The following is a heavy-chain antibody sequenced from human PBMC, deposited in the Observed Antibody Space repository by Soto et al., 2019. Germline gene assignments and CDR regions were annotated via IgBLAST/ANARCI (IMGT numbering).Heavy chain of an antibody. V-gene: IGHV4-31*03. CDR2: IYYSGST. Sequence: SETLSLTCTVSGGSLSRGGYYWSWIRQHPGKGLEWIGYIYYSGSTYYNPSLKSRVTISVDTSKNQFSLKLSSVTAADTAVYYCARSEPYYDFWSGYYLAWFDPWGQGTLVTVSS. D-gene: IGHD3-3*01. J-gene: IGHJ5*02. CDR3: ARSEPYYDFWSGYYLAWFDP. CDR1: GGSLSRGGYY.